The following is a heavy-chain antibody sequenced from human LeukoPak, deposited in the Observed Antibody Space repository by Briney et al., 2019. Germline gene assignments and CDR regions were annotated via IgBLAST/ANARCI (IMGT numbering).Heavy chain of an antibody. CDR2: IYYSGST. CDR1: GGSISSSRYY. J-gene: IGHJ6*02. Sequence: SETLSLTCTVSGGSISSSRYYWGWIRQPPGKGLEWIGSIYYSGSTYYNPSLKSRVTISVDTSKNQFSLKLSSVTAADTAVYYCARLDIFYYGMDVWGQGTTVTVSS. V-gene: IGHV4-39*01. D-gene: IGHD3-9*01. CDR3: ARLDIFYYGMDV.